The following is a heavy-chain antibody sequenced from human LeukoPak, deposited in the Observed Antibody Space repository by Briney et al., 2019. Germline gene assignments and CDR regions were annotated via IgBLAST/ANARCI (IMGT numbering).Heavy chain of an antibody. CDR2: INSDGSST. Sequence: PGGSLRLSCAASGFTFSSYWMHWVRQAPGKGLVWVSRINSDGSSTSYADSVKGRFTISRDNAKNTLYLQMNSLRAEDTAVYYCARRPVVRGVIIYPDDAFDIWGQGTMVTVSS. J-gene: IGHJ3*02. CDR3: ARRPVVRGVIIYPDDAFDI. CDR1: GFTFSSYW. V-gene: IGHV3-74*01. D-gene: IGHD3-10*01.